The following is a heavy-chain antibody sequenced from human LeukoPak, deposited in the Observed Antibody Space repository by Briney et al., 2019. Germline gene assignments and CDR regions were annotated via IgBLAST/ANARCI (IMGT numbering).Heavy chain of an antibody. J-gene: IGHJ2*01. Sequence: ASVKVSCKVSGYTLTELSMHWARQAPGKGLEWMGGFDPEDGETIYAQKFQGRVTMTEDTSTDTAYMELSSLRSEDTAVYYCATKLDILTGYSNWYFDLWGRGTLVTVSS. CDR1: GYTLTELS. CDR3: ATKLDILTGYSNWYFDL. D-gene: IGHD3-9*01. CDR2: FDPEDGET. V-gene: IGHV1-24*01.